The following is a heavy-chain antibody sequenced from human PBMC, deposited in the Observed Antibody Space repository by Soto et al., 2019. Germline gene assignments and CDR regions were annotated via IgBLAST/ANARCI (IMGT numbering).Heavy chain of an antibody. Sequence: AETLSLTCTVSVGSVSSGSYYWIWIRQPPGKGLEWIGYIYYSGSTNYNPSLKSRVTISVDTSKNQFSLKLNSVTAADTAVYYCARERRSGDYLDYWGQGTLVTVSS. CDR1: VGSVSSGSYY. V-gene: IGHV4-61*01. CDR3: ARERRSGDYLDY. CDR2: IYYSGST. D-gene: IGHD3-3*01. J-gene: IGHJ4*02.